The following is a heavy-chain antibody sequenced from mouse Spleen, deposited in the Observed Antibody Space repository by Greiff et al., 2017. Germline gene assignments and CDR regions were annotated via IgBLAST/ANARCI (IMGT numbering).Heavy chain of an antibody. Sequence: QVQLQQSGAELVRPGTSVKVSCKASGYAFTNYLIEWVKQRPGQGLEWIGVINPGSGGTNYNEKFKGKATLTADKSSSTAYMQLSSLTSEDSAVYFCARGGPAYYGNSFDVWGAGTTVTVSS. V-gene: IGHV1-54*01. D-gene: IGHD2-10*01. CDR1: GYAFTNYL. CDR2: INPGSGGT. J-gene: IGHJ1*01. CDR3: ARGGPAYYGNSFDV.